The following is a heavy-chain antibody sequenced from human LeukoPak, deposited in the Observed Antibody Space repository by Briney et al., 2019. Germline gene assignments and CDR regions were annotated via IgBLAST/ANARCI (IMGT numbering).Heavy chain of an antibody. CDR2: IYGSDDKT. J-gene: IGHJ4*02. CDR1: GFTFSNYA. Sequence: PGGSLRLSCVASGFTFSNYAMSWVRQAPGKGLELVSGIYGSDDKTVYGGSVKGRFTISRDNSKNTLSLQMNSLTAEDTAVYYCAKNPRLEGWIYFDSWGQGILVTVSS. D-gene: IGHD1-1*01. V-gene: IGHV3-23*01. CDR3: AKNPRLEGWIYFDS.